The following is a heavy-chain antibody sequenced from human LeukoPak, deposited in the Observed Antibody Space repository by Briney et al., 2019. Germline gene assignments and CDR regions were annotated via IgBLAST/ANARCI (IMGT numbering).Heavy chain of an antibody. D-gene: IGHD4-17*01. V-gene: IGHV3-30-3*01. CDR1: GFTFSSDA. CDR3: ATPGEITTVTPPDAFDI. J-gene: IGHJ3*02. CDR2: ISYDGSNK. Sequence: GGSLRLSCAASGFTFSSDAMHWVRQAPGKGLEWVAVISYDGSNKYYADSVKGRFTISRDNSKNTLYLQMNSLRAEDTAVYYCATPGEITTVTPPDAFDIWGQGTMVTVSS.